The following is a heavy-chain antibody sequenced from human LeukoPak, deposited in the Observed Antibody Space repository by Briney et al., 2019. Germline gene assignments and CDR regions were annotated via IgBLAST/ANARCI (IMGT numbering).Heavy chain of an antibody. CDR3: ATPSYSSSWGTIDV. CDR2: IDHSETT. CDR1: GGSFSGYY. D-gene: IGHD6-13*01. V-gene: IGHV4-34*01. J-gene: IGHJ3*01. Sequence: PSETLSPTCNVSGGSFSGYYWSWIRQPPGKGLEWIGEIDHSETTTYIASLKSRVTISVDTSKNQFSLNLSSVTAADTAVYYCATPSYSSSWGTIDVWGQGTMVTVSS.